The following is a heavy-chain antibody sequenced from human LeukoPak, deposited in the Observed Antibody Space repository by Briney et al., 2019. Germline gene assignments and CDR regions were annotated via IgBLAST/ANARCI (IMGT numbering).Heavy chain of an antibody. J-gene: IGHJ4*02. CDR3: ASRPRASLGATTGL. CDR2: IYHSGST. V-gene: IGHV4-4*02. D-gene: IGHD1-26*01. CDR1: GGSISSSNW. Sequence: SGTLSLTCAVSGGSISSSNWWSWVRLPPGKGLEWIGEIYHSGSTNYNPSLKSRVPISVDKSKNQFSLKLSSVTAADTAVYYCASRPRASLGATTGLWGQGTLVTVSS.